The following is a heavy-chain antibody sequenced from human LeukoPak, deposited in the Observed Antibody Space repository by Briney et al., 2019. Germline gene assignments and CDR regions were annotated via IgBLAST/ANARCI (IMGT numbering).Heavy chain of an antibody. CDR2: ISGGGGST. CDR3: ALRRGSSGWSGRWFDP. CDR1: GITFSSYA. J-gene: IGHJ5*02. D-gene: IGHD6-19*01. V-gene: IGHV3-23*01. Sequence: RGSLRLSCAASGITFSSYAMSWVRQAPGKGLEWVSVISGGGGSTHYADSVKGRFAISRDNSKNTVHLQMNSLRVEDTDVYYCALRRGSSGWSGRWFDPWGQGTLVTVSS.